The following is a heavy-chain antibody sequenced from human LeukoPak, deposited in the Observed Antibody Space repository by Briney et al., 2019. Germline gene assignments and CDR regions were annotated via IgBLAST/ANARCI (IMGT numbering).Heavy chain of an antibody. V-gene: IGHV3-33*01. J-gene: IGHJ4*02. D-gene: IGHD3-22*01. CDR3: ARDDGHMIVPDY. CDR2: IWYDGSNK. CDR1: GFTFSSYG. Sequence: GRSLRLSCAASGFTFSSYGMHWVRQAPGKGLEWVAVIWYDGSNKYYADSVKGRFTISRDNSKNTLYLQMNSLRAEDTAVYYCARDDGHMIVPDYWGPGTLVTVSS.